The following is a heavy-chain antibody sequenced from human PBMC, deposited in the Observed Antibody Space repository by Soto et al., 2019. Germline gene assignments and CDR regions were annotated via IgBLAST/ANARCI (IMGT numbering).Heavy chain of an antibody. CDR2: IVPLLGTA. V-gene: IGHV1-69*01. Sequence: QVQLVQSGAEVKKPGSSVKVSCKASGDIFSSYPCSWVRQAPGQGLGWMGGIVPLLGTADYAQKFQDRVTITADDSTSTVYMELSSLRSDDTAVYYCARDRGSQNWYFGVWGRGTLVSVSS. CDR1: GDIFSSYP. J-gene: IGHJ2*01. D-gene: IGHD3-10*01. CDR3: ARDRGSQNWYFGV.